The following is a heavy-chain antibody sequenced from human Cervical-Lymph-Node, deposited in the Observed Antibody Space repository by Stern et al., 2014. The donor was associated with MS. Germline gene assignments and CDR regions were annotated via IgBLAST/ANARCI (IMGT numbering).Heavy chain of an antibody. CDR2: TSYNGTKE. Sequence: VQLEESGGGVVQPGRSLRLACAASGVTFSAYAMHWVRRAPRKGLEWVAVTSYNGTKEYYAASVKCRFTISRDNSKNTLYLQMDNLSAEDTALYYCAKIVPATIQFDAFDIWGQGTMVTVSS. CDR3: AKIVPATIQFDAFDI. D-gene: IGHD2-2*02. CDR1: GVTFSAYA. V-gene: IGHV3-30*18. J-gene: IGHJ3*02.